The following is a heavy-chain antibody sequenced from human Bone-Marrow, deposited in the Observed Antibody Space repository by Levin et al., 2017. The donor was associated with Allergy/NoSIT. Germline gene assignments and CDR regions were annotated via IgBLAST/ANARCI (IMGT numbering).Heavy chain of an antibody. V-gene: IGHV3-21*04. CDR1: GFTFSSYS. D-gene: IGHD3-9*01. J-gene: IGHJ3*02. Sequence: SCAASGFTFSSYSMNWVRQAPGKGLEWVSAISSSSSYINYADTVKGRFTISIDKAKNSLYLQMNSLRAEETAVYYCVRDMSGQYPVLRYFGWLREGAFDIWGQGTMVTVSS. CDR2: ISSSSSYI. CDR3: VRDMSGQYPVLRYFGWLREGAFDI.